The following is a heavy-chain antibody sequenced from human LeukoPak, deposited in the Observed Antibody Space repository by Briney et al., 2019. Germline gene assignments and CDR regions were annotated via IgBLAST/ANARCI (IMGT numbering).Heavy chain of an antibody. D-gene: IGHD4-17*01. CDR3: ASPRYGDFDGMDV. V-gene: IGHV3-73*01. Sequence: PGGSLRLSCAASGFTFSGSVMHWVRQASGKGLEWVGRIRSDANSYATVYAASVKGRFTISRDDSKNTAYLQMNSLKTEDTAVYYCASPRYGDFDGMDVWGQGTTVTVSS. CDR2: IRSDANSYAT. CDR1: GFTFSGSV. J-gene: IGHJ6*02.